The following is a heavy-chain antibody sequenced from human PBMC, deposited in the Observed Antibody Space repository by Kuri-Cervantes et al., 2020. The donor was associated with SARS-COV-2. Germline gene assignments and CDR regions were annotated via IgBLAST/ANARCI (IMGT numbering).Heavy chain of an antibody. CDR2: IYPADSDT. V-gene: IGHV5-51*01. D-gene: IGHD4-17*01. CDR3: ARLQYGDYTGPLRIFFDY. Sequence: GGSLRLSCEGSGHSFTNYWIGWVRQMPGKGLEWMGLIYPADSDTRYSPSFQGQVTISADKSIGTAYLQFSSLRASDSAIYYCARLQYGDYTGPLRIFFDYWGQGTLVTVSS. CDR1: GHSFTNYW. J-gene: IGHJ4*02.